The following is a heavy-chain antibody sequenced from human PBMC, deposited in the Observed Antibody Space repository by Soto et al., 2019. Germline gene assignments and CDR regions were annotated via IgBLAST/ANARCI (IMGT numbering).Heavy chain of an antibody. D-gene: IGHD2-15*01. CDR2: INPSGGST. Sequence: ASVKVSCKASGYTFTSYYMHWVRQAPGQGLEWMGIINPSGGSTSYAQKFQGRVTMTRDTSTSTVYMELSSLRSEDTAVYYCARVYCSGGSCSGIDSWGQGILVPASS. J-gene: IGHJ4*02. V-gene: IGHV1-46*01. CDR1: GYTFTSYY. CDR3: ARVYCSGGSCSGIDS.